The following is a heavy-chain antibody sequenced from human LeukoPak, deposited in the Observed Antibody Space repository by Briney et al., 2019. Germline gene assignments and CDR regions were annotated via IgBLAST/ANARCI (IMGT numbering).Heavy chain of an antibody. Sequence: SVKVSCKASGGTFSSYAISWVRQAPGQGLEWMGRIIPIFGTANYAQKFQDRVTITTDESTSTAYMELSSLRSEDTAMYYCARDHYSNYDGFDYWGQGTLVTVSS. V-gene: IGHV1-69*05. CDR3: ARDHYSNYDGFDY. D-gene: IGHD4-11*01. CDR1: GGTFSSYA. J-gene: IGHJ4*02. CDR2: IIPIFGTA.